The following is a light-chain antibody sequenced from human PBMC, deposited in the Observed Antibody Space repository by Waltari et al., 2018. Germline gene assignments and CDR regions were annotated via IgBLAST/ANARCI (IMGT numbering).Light chain of an antibody. J-gene: IGLJ3*02. CDR3: SLYMGSGIWV. Sequence: QTVVTQEPSLSVSPGETVTLTWALSSGSLSTTSYATWYQQTPGQPPRTLVHKGNSRASGVPDRFSGSILGNKAALTITGAQAEDESDYYCSLYMGSGIWVFGGGTKLTVL. CDR2: KGN. V-gene: IGLV8-61*01. CDR1: SGSLSTTSY.